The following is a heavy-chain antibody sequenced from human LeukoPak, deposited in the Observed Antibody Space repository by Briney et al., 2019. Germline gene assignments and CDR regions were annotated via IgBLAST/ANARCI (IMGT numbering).Heavy chain of an antibody. D-gene: IGHD6-19*01. CDR1: GFTFSDYY. CDR3: ARDTIRQWLVHSVGYNWFDP. CDR2: ISSSGSTI. V-gene: IGHV3-11*01. Sequence: GGSLRLSCAASGFTFSDYYMSWIRQAPGKGLEWVSYISSSGSTIYYADSVKGRFTISRDNAKNSLYLQMNSLRAEDTAVYYCARDTIRQWLVHSVGYNWFDPWGQGTLVTVSS. J-gene: IGHJ5*02.